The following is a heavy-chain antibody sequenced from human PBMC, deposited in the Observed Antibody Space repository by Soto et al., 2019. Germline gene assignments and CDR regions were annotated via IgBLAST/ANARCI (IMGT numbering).Heavy chain of an antibody. CDR1: GGFISSYY. J-gene: IGHJ5*02. D-gene: IGHD6-13*01. Sequence: QVQLQESGPGLVTPSETLSLTCTVSGGFISSYYWSWIRQPPGKGLDWIGYIYYTGSTNYNPSLRSRVTIPVDTSKNQFSLKLSSVTAADTAMYYCARRSSSKGRTGGWPWTAWFDPWGQGTLVTVST. V-gene: IGHV4-59*08. CDR3: ARRSSSKGRTGGWPWTAWFDP. CDR2: IYYTGST.